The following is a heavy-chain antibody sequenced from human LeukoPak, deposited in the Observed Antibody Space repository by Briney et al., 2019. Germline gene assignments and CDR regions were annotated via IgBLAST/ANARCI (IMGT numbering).Heavy chain of an antibody. Sequence: GGSLRLSCAASGFTFSNAWMNWVRQAPGKGLEWVSSISSSSSYIYYADSVKGRFTISRDNAKNSLYLQMNSLRAEDTAVYYCARAPPTYGSGSTPLLDDYWGQGTLVTVSS. CDR2: ISSSSSYI. D-gene: IGHD3-10*01. CDR1: GFTFSNAW. V-gene: IGHV3-21*01. J-gene: IGHJ4*02. CDR3: ARAPPTYGSGSTPLLDDY.